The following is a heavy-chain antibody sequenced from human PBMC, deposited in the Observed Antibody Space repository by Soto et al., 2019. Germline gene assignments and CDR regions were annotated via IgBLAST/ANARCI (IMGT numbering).Heavy chain of an antibody. V-gene: IGHV3-7*01. CDR3: ARVGAFYVAPVLLFDI. D-gene: IGHD2-15*01. CDR1: GFTFSSYW. J-gene: IGHJ3*02. CDR2: IKQDGSEK. Sequence: GGSLRLSCAASGFTFSSYWMSWVRQAPGKGLEWVANIKQDGSEKYYVDSVKGRFTISRDNAKNSLYLQMNSLRAEDTAVYYCARVGAFYVAPVLLFDIWGQGTMVTVSS.